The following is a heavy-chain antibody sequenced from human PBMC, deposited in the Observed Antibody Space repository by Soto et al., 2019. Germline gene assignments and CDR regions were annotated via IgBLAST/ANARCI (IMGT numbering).Heavy chain of an antibody. J-gene: IGHJ3*02. CDR1: GFTFSIYW. CDR3: VSYSNPQIIDWYDALDI. CDR2: IREDGGEK. D-gene: IGHD3-9*01. Sequence: GGSLRLSCEASGFTFSIYWMTWVRQIRGKGLEWVANIREDGGEKNYADSVKGRFTISRDNVKKSLYLQMNSLRVEDTALYYCVSYSNPQIIDWYDALDIWGQGTVVTVSS. V-gene: IGHV3-7*01.